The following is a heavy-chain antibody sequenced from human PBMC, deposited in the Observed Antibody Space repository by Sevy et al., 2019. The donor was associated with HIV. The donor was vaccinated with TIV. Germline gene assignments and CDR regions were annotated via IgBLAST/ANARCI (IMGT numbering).Heavy chain of an antibody. J-gene: IGHJ4*02. V-gene: IGHV3-7*01. D-gene: IGHD6-19*01. Sequence: GGSLRLSCAASGLTFSSYWMSWVRQAPGKGLEWVANIKEDGSEQYYVGSVKGRFTVSRDNAKNSLYLQMNSLRAEDTAVYYCTKFYGTGSYVDYWGQGTLVTVSS. CDR1: GLTFSSYW. CDR3: TKFYGTGSYVDY. CDR2: IKEDGSEQ.